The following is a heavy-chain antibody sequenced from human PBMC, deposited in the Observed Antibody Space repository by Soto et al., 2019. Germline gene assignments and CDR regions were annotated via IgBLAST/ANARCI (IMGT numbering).Heavy chain of an antibody. CDR2: IYYSGST. CDR3: ARVKVRFLEWEFDY. V-gene: IGHV4-30-4*01. CDR1: GGSISSGDYY. J-gene: IGHJ4*02. D-gene: IGHD3-3*01. Sequence: QVQLQESGPGLVKPSQTLSLTCTVSGGSISSGDYYWSWIRQPPGKGLEWIGYIYYSGSTYYNPSLKSRVTISVDTSITQFSLKLSSVTAADTAVYYCARVKVRFLEWEFDYWGQGTLVTVSS.